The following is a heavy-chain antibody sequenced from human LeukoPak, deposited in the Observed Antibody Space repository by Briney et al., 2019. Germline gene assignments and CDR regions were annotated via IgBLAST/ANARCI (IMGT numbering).Heavy chain of an antibody. V-gene: IGHV1-8*03. CDR3: ARGRGRGYSYGLYYFDY. CDR1: GYTFTSYD. Sequence: ASVKVSCKASGYTFTSYDINWVRQATGQGLEWMGWMNPNSGNTGYAQKFQGRVTITRNTSISTAYMELSSLRSEDTAVYYCARGRGRGYSYGLYYFDYWGQGTLVTVSS. CDR2: MNPNSGNT. D-gene: IGHD5-18*01. J-gene: IGHJ4*02.